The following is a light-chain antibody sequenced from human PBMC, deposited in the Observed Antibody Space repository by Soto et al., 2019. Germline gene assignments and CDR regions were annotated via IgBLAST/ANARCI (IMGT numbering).Light chain of an antibody. Sequence: EIVLTQSPGTLSLSPGERATLSCRASQSVSSSYLAWYQQKPGQAPRLLIYGASSRATGIPDRFSGSGSGPDFTLTISRLESEDFAVYYCQQYGSSPWFTFGPGTKVDIK. J-gene: IGKJ3*01. V-gene: IGKV3-20*01. CDR2: GAS. CDR1: QSVSSSY. CDR3: QQYGSSPWFT.